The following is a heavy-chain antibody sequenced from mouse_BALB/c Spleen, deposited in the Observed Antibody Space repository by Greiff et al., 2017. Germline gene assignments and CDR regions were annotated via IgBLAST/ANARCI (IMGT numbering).Heavy chain of an antibody. J-gene: IGHJ3*01. D-gene: IGHD2-1*01. CDR2: ISSGGGST. CDR3: ASLYGNYGFAY. CDR1: GFAFSSYD. Sequence: DVQLVESGGGLVKPGGSLKLSCAASGFAFSSYDMSWVRQTPEKRLEWVAYISSGGGSTYYPDTVKGRFTISRDNAKNTLYLQMSSLKSEDTAMYYCASLYGNYGFAYWGQGTLVTVSA. V-gene: IGHV5-12-1*01.